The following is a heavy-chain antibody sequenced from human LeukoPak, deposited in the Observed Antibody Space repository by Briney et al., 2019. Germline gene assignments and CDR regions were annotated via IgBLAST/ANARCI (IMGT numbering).Heavy chain of an antibody. D-gene: IGHD3-10*01. CDR1: GFTFSSYE. CDR2: ISSSGSTI. CDR3: ARLTITMVRGGGAFDI. Sequence: GGCLRLSCAASGFTFSSYEMNWVRQAPGKGLEWVSYISSSGSTIYYADSVKGRFTISRDNAKNSLYLQMNSLRAEDTAVYYCARLTITMVRGGGAFDIWGQGTMVTVPS. J-gene: IGHJ3*02. V-gene: IGHV3-48*03.